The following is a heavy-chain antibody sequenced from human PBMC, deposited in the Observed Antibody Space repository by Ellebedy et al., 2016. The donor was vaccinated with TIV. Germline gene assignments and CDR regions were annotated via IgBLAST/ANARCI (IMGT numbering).Heavy chain of an antibody. CDR1: GFTFNSYA. Sequence: PGGSLRLSCAASGFTFNSYAMSWVRQAPGKGLEWVSAISGSGGSTYYADSVRGRFTISRDNSKNTLYLQMNSLGAEDTAVYYCAKDRGDFADGMDVWGQGTTVTVSS. D-gene: IGHD3-10*01. CDR2: ISGSGGST. V-gene: IGHV3-23*01. CDR3: AKDRGDFADGMDV. J-gene: IGHJ6*02.